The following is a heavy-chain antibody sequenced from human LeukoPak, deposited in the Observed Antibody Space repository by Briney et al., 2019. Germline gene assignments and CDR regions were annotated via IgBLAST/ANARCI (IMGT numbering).Heavy chain of an antibody. CDR3: ASRIDY. J-gene: IGHJ4*02. CDR1: GFTFDDYA. Sequence: PGRSLRLSCAASGFTFDDYAMHWVRQAPGKGLEWVSVIYSGGSTYYADSVKGRFTISRDNSKNTLYLQMNSLRAEDTAVYHCASRIDYWGQGTLVTVSS. CDR2: IYSGGST. V-gene: IGHV3-66*01.